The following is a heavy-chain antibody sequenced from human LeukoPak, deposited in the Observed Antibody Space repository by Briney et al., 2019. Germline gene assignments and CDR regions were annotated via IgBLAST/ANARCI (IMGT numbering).Heavy chain of an antibody. D-gene: IGHD3-16*01. Sequence: GGSLRLSCAASGFTFRSYWMSWVRQAPGKGLEGVANINKDGSEKYYVDSVKGRFTISRDNAKKSLYLQMNSLRADDTAVYYCARDGGPFDSWGQGTLVTVSS. CDR2: INKDGSEK. CDR3: ARDGGPFDS. CDR1: GFTFRSYW. V-gene: IGHV3-7*01. J-gene: IGHJ4*02.